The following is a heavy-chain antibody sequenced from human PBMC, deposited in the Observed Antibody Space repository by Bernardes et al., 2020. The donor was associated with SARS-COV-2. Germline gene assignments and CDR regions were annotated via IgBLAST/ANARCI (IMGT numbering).Heavy chain of an antibody. CDR1: GFTLRSYW. J-gene: IGHJ4*02. CDR2: ISSDESST. CDR3: ARETRVGAYYYFDY. Sequence: GSLRLSCAASGFTLRSYWMHWVRQAPGKGLVWVSRISSDESSTSYADSVKGRFTISSDNAKNTLYLQMNSLRAEDTTVYYCARETRVGAYYYFDYWGQGTLVTVSS. D-gene: IGHD1-26*01. V-gene: IGHV3-74*01.